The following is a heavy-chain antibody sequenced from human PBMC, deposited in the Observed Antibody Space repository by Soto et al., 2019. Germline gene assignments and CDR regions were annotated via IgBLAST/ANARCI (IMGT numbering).Heavy chain of an antibody. CDR1: GFTFSSYA. CDR2: ISYDGSNK. D-gene: IGHD3-9*01. J-gene: IGHJ3*02. CDR3: ARSDRYDILTGYLNDAFDI. V-gene: IGHV3-30-3*01. Sequence: PGGSLRLSCAASGFTFSSYAMHWVRQAPGKGLEWVAVISYDGSNKYYADSVKGRFTISRDNSKNTLYLQMNSLRAEDTAVYYCARSDRYDILTGYLNDAFDIWGQGTMVTVSS.